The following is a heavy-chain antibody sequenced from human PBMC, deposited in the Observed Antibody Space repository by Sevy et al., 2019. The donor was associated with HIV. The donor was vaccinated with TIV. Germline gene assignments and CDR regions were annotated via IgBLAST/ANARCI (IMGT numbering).Heavy chain of an antibody. Sequence: GGSLRLSCAASGFTFSSYAMHWVRQAPGKGLEWVAVISYDGSNKYYADSVKGRFTISRDNSKNTLYLQMNSLRAEDTAGYYCARDESSSAEFDYWGQGTLVTVSS. J-gene: IGHJ4*02. CDR2: ISYDGSNK. CDR3: ARDESSSAEFDY. V-gene: IGHV3-30-3*01. CDR1: GFTFSSYA. D-gene: IGHD6-6*01.